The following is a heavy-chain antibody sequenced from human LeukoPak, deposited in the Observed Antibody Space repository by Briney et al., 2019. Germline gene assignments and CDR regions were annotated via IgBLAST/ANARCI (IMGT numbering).Heavy chain of an antibody. Sequence: SETLSLTCAVYGGSFSGYYWTWIRQPPGKGLEWIGEMNHSGSANYNPSLKSRVTISVDTSKNQFSLKLSSVTAADTAVYYCARGTWIFFDYWGQGTLVTVSS. D-gene: IGHD2-2*03. J-gene: IGHJ4*02. CDR2: MNHSGSA. V-gene: IGHV4-34*01. CDR1: GGSFSGYY. CDR3: ARGTWIFFDY.